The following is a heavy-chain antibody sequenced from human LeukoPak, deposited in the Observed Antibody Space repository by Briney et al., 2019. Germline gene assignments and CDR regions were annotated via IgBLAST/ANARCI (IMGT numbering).Heavy chain of an antibody. CDR2: IIPILGIA. V-gene: IGHV1-69*04. J-gene: IGHJ4*02. Sequence: KISCKASGGPFSSYAISWVRQAPGQGLEWMGRIIPILGIANYAQKFQGRVTITADKSTSTAYMELSSLRSEDTAVYYCARFPEYCGGDCHFDYWGQGTLVTVSS. CDR1: GGPFSSYA. D-gene: IGHD2-21*02. CDR3: ARFPEYCGGDCHFDY.